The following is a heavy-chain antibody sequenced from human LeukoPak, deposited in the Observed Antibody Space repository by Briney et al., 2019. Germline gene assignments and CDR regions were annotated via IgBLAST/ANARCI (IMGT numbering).Heavy chain of an antibody. CDR1: GFTFSSYA. CDR2: ISSSSSYT. J-gene: IGHJ5*02. Sequence: GRSLRLSCAASGFTFSSYAMHWVRQAPGKGLEWVSYISSSSSYTNYADSVKGRFTISRDNAKNSLYLQMNSLRAEDTAVYYCARDQGPRNWFDPWSQGTLVTVSS. V-gene: IGHV3-21*05. CDR3: ARDQGPRNWFDP.